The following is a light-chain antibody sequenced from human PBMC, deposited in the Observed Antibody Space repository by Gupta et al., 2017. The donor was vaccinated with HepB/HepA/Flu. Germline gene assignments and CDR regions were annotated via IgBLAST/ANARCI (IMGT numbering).Light chain of an antibody. CDR3: QQYGSSPLFT. CDR1: QSVSSSY. J-gene: IGKJ3*01. CDR2: GAS. V-gene: IGKV3-20*01. Sequence: EIVLTQSPGTLSLSPGERATLSCRASQSVSSSYLACYQQKPGHAPRLLIYGASSRATGIPDRFSGSGCGRDFTLTISRLEAADFAVYYCQQYGSSPLFTFGPGTKVDIK.